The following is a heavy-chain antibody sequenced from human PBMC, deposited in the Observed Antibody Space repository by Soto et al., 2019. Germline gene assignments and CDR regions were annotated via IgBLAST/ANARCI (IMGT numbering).Heavy chain of an antibody. Sequence: LQLQESGPGLVKPSETLSLTCTVSGDSISRSTCYWGWIRQPPGKGLEWIGSMYSSESTYYNPSLKSRVTVSVDTSKNQFSLNLTSAIAADTAMYYCARLTSNKWAWAFDIWGQGTMVTVSS. V-gene: IGHV4-39*01. CDR2: MYSSEST. J-gene: IGHJ3*02. CDR3: ARLTSNKWAWAFDI. CDR1: GDSISRSTCY. D-gene: IGHD1-26*01.